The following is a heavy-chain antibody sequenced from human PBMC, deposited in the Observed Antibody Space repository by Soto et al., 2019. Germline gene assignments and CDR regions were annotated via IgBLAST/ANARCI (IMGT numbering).Heavy chain of an antibody. CDR1: GFTFSSYS. J-gene: IGHJ3*02. D-gene: IGHD1-26*01. V-gene: IGHV3-21*01. CDR3: ARDCNCIGDAFDI. Sequence: EVQLVESGGGLVKPGGSLRLSCAASGFTFSSYSMNWVRQAPGKGLEWVSSISSSSSYIYYADSVKGRFTISRDNAKKSLYLQMNSLRAEDTAVYYCARDCNCIGDAFDIWGQGTMVTVSS. CDR2: ISSSSSYI.